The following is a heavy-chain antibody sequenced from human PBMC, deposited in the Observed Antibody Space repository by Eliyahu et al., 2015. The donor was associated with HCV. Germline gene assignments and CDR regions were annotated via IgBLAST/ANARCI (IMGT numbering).Heavy chain of an antibody. CDR3: TREGTRASGSCYRCVDY. J-gene: IGHJ4*02. CDR2: IRSKAYGGTT. D-gene: IGHD2-15*01. V-gene: IGHV3-49*03. CDR1: GFTFGDYA. Sequence: EVQLVESGGGLVQPGRSLRLSCTASGFTFGDYAXSWFRQAPGKGLGWVGFIRSKAYGGTTEYAASVKGRFTISRDDSKSIAYLQMNSLKTEDTAVYYCTREGTRASGSCYRCVDYWGQGTLVTVSS.